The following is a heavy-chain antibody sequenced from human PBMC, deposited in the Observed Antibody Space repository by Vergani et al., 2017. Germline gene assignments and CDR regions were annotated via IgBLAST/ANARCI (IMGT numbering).Heavy chain of an antibody. CDR1: GYTFTSYG. D-gene: IGHD3-22*01. Sequence: QVQLVQSGAAVKMPGASVRVSCKASGYTFTSYGMHWVRQAPGQRLEWMGWINTGNGNTKYSQRFQGRVTITRDTSASTAYMELSSLRSEDTAVCYCARGPRYYYDSSGYYYPRPREDYWGQGTLVTVSS. V-gene: IGHV1-3*04. CDR2: INTGNGNT. CDR3: ARGPRYYYDSSGYYYPRPREDY. J-gene: IGHJ4*02.